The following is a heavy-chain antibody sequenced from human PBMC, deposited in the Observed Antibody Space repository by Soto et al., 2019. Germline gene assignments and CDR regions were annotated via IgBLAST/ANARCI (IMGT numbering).Heavy chain of an antibody. CDR1: GFTFSSYA. D-gene: IGHD6-19*01. CDR2: ISGSGGGT. V-gene: IGHV3-23*01. Sequence: EVQLLESGGGLVQSGGSLRLSCAASGFTFSSYAMSWVRQPPGKGLEWVSAISGSGGGTYYADSVKGRFTISRDNSKNRLSLQMNSLRAEDTAVYYCANGGERAVDGNGLRYWGQGTLVTVSS. CDR3: ANGGERAVDGNGLRY. J-gene: IGHJ4*02.